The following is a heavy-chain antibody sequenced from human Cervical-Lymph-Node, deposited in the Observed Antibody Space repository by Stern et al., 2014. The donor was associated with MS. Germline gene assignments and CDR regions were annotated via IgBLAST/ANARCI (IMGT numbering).Heavy chain of an antibody. CDR3: ARDGLQMGYYFNYGLDV. V-gene: IGHV4-59*01. J-gene: IGHJ6*02. CDR2: VYYSGRI. Sequence: QVQLVQSGPGLVKSSETLSLTCTVSGDSFSGYYWTWVRQSPGKGLEWIGNVYYSGRIDYNPSLKSRVTISMDTSRRQFSLRLTSVTTADTAVYYCARDGLQMGYYFNYGLDVWGPGTTVTVSS. CDR1: GDSFSGYY. D-gene: IGHD3/OR15-3a*01.